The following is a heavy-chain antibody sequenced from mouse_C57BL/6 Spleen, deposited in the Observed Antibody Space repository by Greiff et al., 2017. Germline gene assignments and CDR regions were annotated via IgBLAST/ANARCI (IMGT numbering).Heavy chain of an antibody. V-gene: IGHV1-22*01. CDR3: ARAGTGTTWFAY. J-gene: IGHJ3*01. CDR1: GYTFTDYN. Sequence: EVKLQESGPELVKPGASVKMSCKASGYTFTDYNMHWVKQSHGKSLEWIGYINPNNGGTNYNQKFKGKATLTVKKSSSTAYMELRSLTSEDAAVYCCARAGTGTTWFAYWGQGTLVTVSA. CDR2: INPNNGGT. D-gene: IGHD4-1*01.